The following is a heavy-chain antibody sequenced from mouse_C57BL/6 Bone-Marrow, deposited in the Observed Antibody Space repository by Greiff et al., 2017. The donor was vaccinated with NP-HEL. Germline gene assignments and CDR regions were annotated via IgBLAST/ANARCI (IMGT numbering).Heavy chain of an antibody. J-gene: IGHJ3*01. D-gene: IGHD2-4*01. V-gene: IGHV1-36*01. CDR1: GFTFTDYY. CDR2: VYPYNGGT. Sequence: VQLQQSGPVLVKPGPSVKISCKASGFTFTDYYMHWVKQSHGKSLEWIGLVYPYNGGTSYNQKFKGKATLTVATSSSTAYMELYSLTSEDSAVYYCARSGDYDYDPAWFAYWGQGTLVTVSA. CDR3: ARSGDYDYDPAWFAY.